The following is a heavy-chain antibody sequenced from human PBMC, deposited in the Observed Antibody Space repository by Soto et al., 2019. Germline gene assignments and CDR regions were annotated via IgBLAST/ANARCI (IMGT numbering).Heavy chain of an antibody. V-gene: IGHV3-23*01. CDR3: GAGSGNSRAFDS. J-gene: IGHJ4*02. CDR2: TGLNGRTT. Sequence: EVQLLESGGGLVQPGGSLRLSCAASGFTFSTSAMTWVRQAPGKGLEWVSTTGLNGRTTYYADSLKGRFTVSRDNSKNTLELQMSGLGAEDTAVELCGAGSGNSRAFDSWGQGTLVTVSS. D-gene: IGHD1-1*01. CDR1: GFTFSTSA.